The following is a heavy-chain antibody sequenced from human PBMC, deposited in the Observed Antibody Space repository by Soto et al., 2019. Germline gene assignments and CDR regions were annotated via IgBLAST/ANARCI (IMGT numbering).Heavy chain of an antibody. CDR3: ARVGRGFDY. D-gene: IGHD2-15*01. CDR1: GGSISSYY. CDR2: IYYSGST. Sequence: SETLSLTCTASGGSISSYYWSWIRQPPGKGLEWIGYIYYSGSTNYNPSLKSRVTISVDTSKNQFSLKLSSVTAADTAVYYCARVGRGFDYWGQGTLVTVSS. V-gene: IGHV4-59*01. J-gene: IGHJ4*02.